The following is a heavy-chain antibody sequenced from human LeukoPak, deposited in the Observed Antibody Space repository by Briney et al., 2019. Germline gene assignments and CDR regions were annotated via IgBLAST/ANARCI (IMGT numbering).Heavy chain of an antibody. D-gene: IGHD4-11*01. CDR2: VSSGGGTI. CDR1: GFTFSSHE. V-gene: IGHV3-48*03. J-gene: IGHJ4*02. Sequence: QPGGSLRLSCAASGFTFSSHEMNWARQAPGKGLEWVSYVSSGGGTIYYADSVKGRFTISRDNAKNSLYLQMNSLRAEDTAVYYCASSKRYQDYWGQGTLVTVSS. CDR3: ASSKRYQDY.